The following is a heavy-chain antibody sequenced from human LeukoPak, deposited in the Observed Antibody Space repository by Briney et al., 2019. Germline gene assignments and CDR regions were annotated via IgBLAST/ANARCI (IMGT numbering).Heavy chain of an antibody. CDR2: IKPDGSQK. V-gene: IGHV3-7*01. CDR3: ARVGWLQPDY. Sequence: GGSLRLSCAASGFTFSTSWMTWVRQAPGRGLEWVANIKPDGSQKVYADSVKGRFTISRDNAKNSLYLQMNSLRAEDTAVYYCARVGWLQPDYWGQGTLVTVSS. D-gene: IGHD5-24*01. CDR1: GFTFSTSW. J-gene: IGHJ4*02.